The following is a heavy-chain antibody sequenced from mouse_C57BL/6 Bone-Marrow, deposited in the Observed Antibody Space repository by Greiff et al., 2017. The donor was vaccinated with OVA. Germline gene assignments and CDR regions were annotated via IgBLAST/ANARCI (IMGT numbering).Heavy chain of an antibody. D-gene: IGHD2-3*01. CDR1: GYTFTDYE. J-gene: IGHJ3*01. Sequence: VQLQQSGAELVRPGASVTLSCKASGYTFTDYEMHWVKQTPVHGLEWIGAIDPETGGTAYNQKFKGKAILTADKSSSTAYMELRSLTSEDSAVYYCTRSADGYYPWFAYWGQGTRSLSLQ. CDR2: IDPETGGT. V-gene: IGHV1-15*01. CDR3: TRSADGYYPWFAY.